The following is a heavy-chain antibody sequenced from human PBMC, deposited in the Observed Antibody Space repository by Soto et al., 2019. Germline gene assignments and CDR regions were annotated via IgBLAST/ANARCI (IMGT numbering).Heavy chain of an antibody. CDR2: MNPNSGNT. V-gene: IGHV1-8*01. CDR3: ARVDTAMVVPFDY. J-gene: IGHJ4*02. Sequence: GASVKLSCKDSGYTFTSYDINCVRQATGQGLEWMGWMNPNSGNTGYAQKFQGRVTMTRNTSISTAYMELSSLRPEDTAVYYCARVDTAMVVPFDYWGQGTLVTVSS. CDR1: GYTFTSYD. D-gene: IGHD5-18*01.